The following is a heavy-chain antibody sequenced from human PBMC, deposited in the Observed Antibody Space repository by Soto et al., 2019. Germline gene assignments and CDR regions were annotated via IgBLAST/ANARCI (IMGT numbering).Heavy chain of an antibody. CDR2: IYWDDDK. CDR3: AHRRESVLRELVSVGAFDI. Sequence: QITLKESGPTLVKPTQTLTLTCTFSGFSLSTSGVAVGWIRQPPGKALEWLALIYWDDDKRYRPSLKTRLSITKDTSKNQVGLRMTTMDPVDTATYYCAHRRESVLRELVSVGAFDIWGQGTMVTVSS. D-gene: IGHD1-7*01. CDR1: GFSLSTSGVA. J-gene: IGHJ3*02. V-gene: IGHV2-5*02.